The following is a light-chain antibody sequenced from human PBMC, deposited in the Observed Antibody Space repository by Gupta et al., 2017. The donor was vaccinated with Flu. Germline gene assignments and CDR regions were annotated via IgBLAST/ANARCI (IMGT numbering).Light chain of an antibody. CDR3: QKYGSTRGYS. J-gene: IGKJ2*03. CDR1: QTINLNY. Sequence: KATLACRASQTINLNYLAWFQQKSGLAPRLLIYAACTRATGIPDRFSSGGSGTDFTLTISRLEHEDFAVYYCQKYGSTRGYSFGQGTQLEIK. V-gene: IGKV3-20*01. CDR2: AAC.